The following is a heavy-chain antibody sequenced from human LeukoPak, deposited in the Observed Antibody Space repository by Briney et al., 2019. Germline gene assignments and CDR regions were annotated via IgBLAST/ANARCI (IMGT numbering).Heavy chain of an antibody. CDR3: AKDMGIQLWLSDY. CDR1: GFTFSSYA. V-gene: IGHV3-23*01. CDR2: ISGSGGST. Sequence: GGSLRLSRAASGFTFSSYAMSWVRQAPGKGLEWVSAISGSGGSTYYADSVKGRFTISRDNSKNTLYLQMNSLRAEDTAVYYCAKDMGIQLWLSDYWGQGTLVTVSS. D-gene: IGHD5-18*01. J-gene: IGHJ4*02.